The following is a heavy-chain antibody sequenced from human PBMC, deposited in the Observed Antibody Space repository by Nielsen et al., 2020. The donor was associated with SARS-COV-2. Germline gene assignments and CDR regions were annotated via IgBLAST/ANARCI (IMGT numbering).Heavy chain of an antibody. CDR2: ISGSGGST. CDR1: GFTFSSYS. V-gene: IGHV3-23*01. D-gene: IGHD3-22*01. J-gene: IGHJ4*02. Sequence: GVLKISCAASGFTFSSYSMNWVRQAPGMGLEWVSAISGSGGSTYYADSVKGRFTISRDNSKNTLYLQMNSLRAEDTAVYYCAKDVNYDSSGYYDPYFDYWGQGTLVTVSS. CDR3: AKDVNYDSSGYYDPYFDY.